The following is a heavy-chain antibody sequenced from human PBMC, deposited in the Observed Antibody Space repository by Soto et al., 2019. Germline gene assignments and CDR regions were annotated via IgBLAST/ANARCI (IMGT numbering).Heavy chain of an antibody. D-gene: IGHD5-12*01. Sequence: QLVESGGGLFQAGGSTRLSCLVSGFTVGRHDMAWVRQAQGKGLEWASIIQSGGATYYPDSAQGRFTISRDNSKNTVYLQMNSLRVEDTGVYSCVRVLYDSGVVDFWGQGSLITVS. CDR1: GFTVGRHD. CDR3: VRVLYDSGVVDF. J-gene: IGHJ4*02. CDR2: IQSGGAT. V-gene: IGHV3-53*01.